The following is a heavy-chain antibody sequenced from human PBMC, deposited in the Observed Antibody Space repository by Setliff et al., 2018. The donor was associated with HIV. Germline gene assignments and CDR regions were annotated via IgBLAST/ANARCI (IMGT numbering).Heavy chain of an antibody. D-gene: IGHD1-26*01. J-gene: IGHJ3*02. Sequence: ASVKVSCKASGYTFTGYYMHWVRQAPGQGLEWMGRINPNSGGTNYAQKFQGRVTMTRDTSISTAYMELSRLRSDDTAVYYCARDPHLGGSCAFDIWGQGTMVTV. CDR3: ARDPHLGGSCAFDI. CDR1: GYTFTGYY. CDR2: INPNSGGT. V-gene: IGHV1-2*06.